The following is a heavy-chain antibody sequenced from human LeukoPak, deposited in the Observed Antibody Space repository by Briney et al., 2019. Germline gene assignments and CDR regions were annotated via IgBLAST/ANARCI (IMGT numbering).Heavy chain of an antibody. CDR3: ARIVGPPLHFDY. CDR1: GYSISSGYY. CDR2: IYHSGST. V-gene: IGHV4-38-2*02. J-gene: IGHJ4*02. D-gene: IGHD1-26*01. Sequence: SETLSLTCTVSGYSISSGYYWGWIRPPPGKGLEWIGSIYHSGSTYYNPPLKSRVTISVDTSKNQFSLKLSSVTAADTAVYYCARIVGPPLHFDYWGQGTLVTVSS.